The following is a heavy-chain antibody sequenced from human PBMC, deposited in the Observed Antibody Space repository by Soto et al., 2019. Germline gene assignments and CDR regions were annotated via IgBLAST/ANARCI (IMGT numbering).Heavy chain of an antibody. CDR2: IRYDGSMK. V-gene: IGHV3-33*01. CDR1: GFTFSNDG. D-gene: IGHD2-15*01. Sequence: QVQLVESGGGVVEPGRSLRLSCAASGFTFSNDGMRWVRQAPGKGLEWVALIRYDGSMKYYTDSVKGRFTISKDNSKNTLYLQMNSLRAEDTAVYYCARNLGHCSGGTCYPDSWGQGTLVTVSS. CDR3: ARNLGHCSGGTCYPDS. J-gene: IGHJ5*02.